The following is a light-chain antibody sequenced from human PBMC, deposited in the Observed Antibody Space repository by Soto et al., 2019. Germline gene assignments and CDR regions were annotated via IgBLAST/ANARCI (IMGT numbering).Light chain of an antibody. CDR1: QGISTY. V-gene: IGKV1-9*01. CDR2: DAS. Sequence: DIQLTQSPSFLSASVVDRVTITCRASQGISTYLAWYQQKLGKAPKLLIYDASTLQSGVPSRFSGSRSGTEFTLTISSLQPEDFATYYCQQLNGYLELTFGGGTKVDIK. J-gene: IGKJ4*01. CDR3: QQLNGYLELT.